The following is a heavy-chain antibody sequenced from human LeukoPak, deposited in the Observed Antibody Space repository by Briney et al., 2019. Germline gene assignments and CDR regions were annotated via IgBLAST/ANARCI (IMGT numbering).Heavy chain of an antibody. Sequence: PGGPLRLSCAASGFTFSSYSMNWVRQAPGKGLEWVSSISSSSSSYIYYADSVKGRFTISRDNAKNSLYLQMNSLRAEDTAVYYCARGTHSGYDFDYWGQGTLVTVSS. CDR3: ARGTHSGYDFDY. CDR1: GFTFSSYS. V-gene: IGHV3-21*01. J-gene: IGHJ4*02. CDR2: ISSSSSSYI. D-gene: IGHD5-12*01.